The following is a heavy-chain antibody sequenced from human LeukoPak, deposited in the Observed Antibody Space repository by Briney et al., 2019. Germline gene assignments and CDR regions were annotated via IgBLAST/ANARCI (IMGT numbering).Heavy chain of an antibody. CDR3: ARAYSYDSAGYYGD. Sequence: GGSLRLSCSASGFTFSTYWMSWVRQAPGKGLEWVANIKQDGSERYYVDSVKGRFTISRDNAKNSLYLQMNSLRAEDSAVYYCARAYSYDSAGYYGDWGQGTLVTVSS. V-gene: IGHV3-7*01. J-gene: IGHJ4*02. CDR1: GFTFSTYW. D-gene: IGHD3-22*01. CDR2: IKQDGSER.